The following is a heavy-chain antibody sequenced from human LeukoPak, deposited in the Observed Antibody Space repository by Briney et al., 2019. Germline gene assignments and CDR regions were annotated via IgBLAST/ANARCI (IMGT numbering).Heavy chain of an antibody. CDR3: AKGLSAVAGTILFDY. D-gene: IGHD6-19*01. J-gene: IGHJ4*02. V-gene: IGHV3-23*01. CDR2: ISGSGGSI. Sequence: GGSLRLSCKASGFTFSDYAMSWVRKAPGKGLEWVSGISGSGGSIRYADSVKGRFTISRDNSKNTLYLQMNSLRAEDTAVYYCAKGLSAVAGTILFDYWGQGTLVTVSS. CDR1: GFTFSDYA.